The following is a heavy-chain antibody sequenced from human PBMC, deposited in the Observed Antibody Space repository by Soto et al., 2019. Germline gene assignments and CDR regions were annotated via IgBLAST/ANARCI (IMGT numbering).Heavy chain of an antibody. CDR2: IYWDDDK. Sequence: QITLKESGPTLVKPTQTLTLTCTFSGFSLTTRGVGVGWIRQPPGKALECLALIYWDDDKRYSPSLQSRLSITKDTSKNQVVLTMTTVDPVDTATYYCAHIPNYYPYDWFDPWGQGTLVSVSS. CDR3: AHIPNYYPYDWFDP. J-gene: IGHJ5*02. D-gene: IGHD3-10*01. CDR1: GFSLTTRGVG. V-gene: IGHV2-5*02.